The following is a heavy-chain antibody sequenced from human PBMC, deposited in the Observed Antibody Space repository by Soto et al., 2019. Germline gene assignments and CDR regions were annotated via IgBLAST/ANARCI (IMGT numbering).Heavy chain of an antibody. D-gene: IGHD2-15*01. CDR1: GGSVSSGSDY. J-gene: IGHJ6*02. CDR2: IYYSGST. Sequence: SESLSLTCTVSGGSVSSGSDYWSWIRQPPGKGLEWIGYIYYSGSTNYNPSLKSRVTISVDTSKNQFSLKLSSVTAADTAVYYCASFSGQPYYYYGMDVWGQGTTVTVSS. CDR3: ASFSGQPYYYYGMDV. V-gene: IGHV4-61*01.